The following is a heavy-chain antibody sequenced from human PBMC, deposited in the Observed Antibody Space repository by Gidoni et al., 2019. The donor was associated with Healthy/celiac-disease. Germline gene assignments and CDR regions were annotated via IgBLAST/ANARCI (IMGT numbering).Heavy chain of an antibody. CDR2: INPNSGGT. J-gene: IGHJ6*02. D-gene: IGHD3-22*01. V-gene: IGHV1-2*04. CDR3: ARTPAHYYDSSGHRFYYYGMDV. CDR1: GYTFTGDY. Sequence: QVQLVQSGAEVKKPGASVKVSCKAPGYTFTGDYMHWVRQAPGQGLEWMGWINPNSGGTNYAQKFQGWVTMTRDTSISTAYMELSRLRSDDTAVYYCARTPAHYYDSSGHRFYYYGMDVWGQGTTVTVSS.